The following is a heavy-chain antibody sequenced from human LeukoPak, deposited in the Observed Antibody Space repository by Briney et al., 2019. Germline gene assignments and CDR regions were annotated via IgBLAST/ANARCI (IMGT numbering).Heavy chain of an antibody. D-gene: IGHD6-13*01. CDR3: TTAVAAAGTVYTDY. V-gene: IGHV3-15*01. CDR1: GFTVSNAW. Sequence: GGSLRLSYAASGFTVSNAWMRWVRQAPGKGLEWVGRIKSKTDGGTTDYAAPVKGRFTISRDDSKNTMYLQMHSLKTEDTAVYYCTTAVAAAGTVYTDYWGQGTLVTVSS. J-gene: IGHJ4*02. CDR2: IKSKTDGGTT.